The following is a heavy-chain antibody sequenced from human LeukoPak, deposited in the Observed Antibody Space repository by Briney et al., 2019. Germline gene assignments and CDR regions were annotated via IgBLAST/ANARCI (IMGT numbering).Heavy chain of an antibody. V-gene: IGHV4-4*07. Sequence: PSETLCLTCTVSGGSISSYYWSWIRQPAGKGLEWIGRIYTSGSTNYNPSLKSRVTMSVDTSKNQFSLKLSSVTAADTAVYYCARGGYCSGGSCYRPLDYWGQGTLVTVSS. CDR3: ARGGYCSGGSCYRPLDY. J-gene: IGHJ4*02. CDR2: IYTSGST. D-gene: IGHD2-15*01. CDR1: GGSISSYY.